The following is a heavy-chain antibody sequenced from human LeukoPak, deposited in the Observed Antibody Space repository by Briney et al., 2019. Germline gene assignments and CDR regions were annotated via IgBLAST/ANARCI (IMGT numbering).Heavy chain of an antibody. CDR2: INPNSGGT. J-gene: IGHJ6*02. Sequence: GASVKVSCKASGYTFTGYYMHWVRQAPGQGLEWMGWINPNSGGTNYAQKFQGRVTMTRDTSISTAYMELSRLRSDDTAVYYCARGYYDSGGYYYYYYGMDVWGQGTTVTVSS. D-gene: IGHD3-22*01. CDR3: ARGYYDSGGYYYYYYGMDV. CDR1: GYTFTGYY. V-gene: IGHV1-2*02.